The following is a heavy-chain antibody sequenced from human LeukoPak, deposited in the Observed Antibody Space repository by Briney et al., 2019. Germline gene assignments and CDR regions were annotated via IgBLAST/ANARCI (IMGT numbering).Heavy chain of an antibody. Sequence: GGSLRLSCAASGFTFDDYAMHWVQQAPGKGLEWVSGISWNSGSIGYADSVKGRFTISRDNAKNSLYLQMNSLRAEDTALYYCAKGSAAGIRNWFDPWGQGTLVTVSS. V-gene: IGHV3-9*01. CDR3: AKGSAAGIRNWFDP. CDR2: ISWNSGSI. D-gene: IGHD6-13*01. CDR1: GFTFDDYA. J-gene: IGHJ5*02.